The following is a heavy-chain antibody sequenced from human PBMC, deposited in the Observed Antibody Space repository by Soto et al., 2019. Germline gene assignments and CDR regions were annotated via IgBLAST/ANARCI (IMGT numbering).Heavy chain of an antibody. CDR2: IYYGGST. V-gene: IGHV4-59*01. CDR1: GGSISSYY. CDR3: ARDLRVPVVPADHLYYYYGMDV. J-gene: IGHJ6*02. D-gene: IGHD2-2*01. Sequence: SETLSLTCTVSGGSISSYYWSWIRQPPGKGLEWIGYIYYGGSTNYNPSLKSRVTISVDTSKNQFSLKLSSVTAADTAVYYCARDLRVPVVPADHLYYYYGMDVWGQGTTVTVSS.